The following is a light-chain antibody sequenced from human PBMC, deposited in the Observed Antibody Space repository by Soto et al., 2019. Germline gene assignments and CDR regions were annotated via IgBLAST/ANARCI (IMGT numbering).Light chain of an antibody. CDR2: VND. CDR3: GAWDGSLSAGV. J-gene: IGLJ2*01. Sequence: QSVLTQPPSVSAAPGQEVTISCSGSSSNIGNNYVSWYQQLPGTAPKLLIYVNDKRPSGIPDRFSGSKSGTSATLGITGLQTGDEADYYCGAWDGSLSAGVFGGGTKLTVL. V-gene: IGLV1-51*02. CDR1: SSNIGNNY.